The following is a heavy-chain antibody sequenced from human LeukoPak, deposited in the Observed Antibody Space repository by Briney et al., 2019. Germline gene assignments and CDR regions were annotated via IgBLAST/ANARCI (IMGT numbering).Heavy chain of an antibody. CDR1: GGTFSSYA. CDR2: IIPIFGTA. D-gene: IGHD2-21*02. V-gene: IGHV1-69*05. CDR3: ARDRRGLRTAHAFDI. Sequence: ASVKVSCKASGGTFSSYAISWVRQAPGQGLEWMGGIIPIFGTANYAQKFQGRVTITTDESTSTAYMELSSLRSEDTAVYYCARDRRGLRTAHAFDIWGQGTMVTASS. J-gene: IGHJ3*02.